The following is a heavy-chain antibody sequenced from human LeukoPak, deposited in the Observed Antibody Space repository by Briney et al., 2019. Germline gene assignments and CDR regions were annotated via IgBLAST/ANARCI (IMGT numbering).Heavy chain of an antibody. D-gene: IGHD3-16*01. J-gene: IGHJ6*03. Sequence: GRSLRLSCAASGFTFSSYGMHWVRQAPGKGLEWVAVIWYDGSNKYYADSVKGRFTISRDNSKNTLYLQMNSLRAEDTAVYYCARAWGDYYMDVWGKGTTVTVSS. CDR1: GFTFSSYG. CDR2: IWYDGSNK. V-gene: IGHV3-33*01. CDR3: ARAWGDYYMDV.